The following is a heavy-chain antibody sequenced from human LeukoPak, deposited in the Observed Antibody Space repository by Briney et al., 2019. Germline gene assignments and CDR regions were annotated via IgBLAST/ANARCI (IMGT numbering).Heavy chain of an antibody. CDR1: GFTFSSYT. Sequence: GGSLRLSCAASGFTFSSYTMNWVRQAPGKGLEWVSSISSSSTYINYADSVNGRFTISRDNAKNSLYLQMNSLRAEDTAVYYCARDRSPGNFDYWGQGTLVTVSS. J-gene: IGHJ4*02. D-gene: IGHD3-10*01. V-gene: IGHV3-21*01. CDR3: ARDRSPGNFDY. CDR2: ISSSSTYI.